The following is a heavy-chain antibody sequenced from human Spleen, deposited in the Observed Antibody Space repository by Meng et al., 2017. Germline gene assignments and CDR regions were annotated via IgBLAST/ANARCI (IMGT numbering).Heavy chain of an antibody. J-gene: IGHJ3*02. Sequence: GSLRLSCAISGYSISSGYYWGWIRQPPGKGLEWIGSIHHSGNTYYNPSLKSRVTISVDTSKNQFSLKLSSVTAADTAVYYCARYWGIDAFDIWGQGTMVTVSS. D-gene: IGHD3-16*01. CDR1: GYSISSGYY. V-gene: IGHV4-38-2*01. CDR3: ARYWGIDAFDI. CDR2: IHHSGNT.